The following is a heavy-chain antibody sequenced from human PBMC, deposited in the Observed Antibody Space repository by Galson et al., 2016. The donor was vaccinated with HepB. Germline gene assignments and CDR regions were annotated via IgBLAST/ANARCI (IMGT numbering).Heavy chain of an antibody. Sequence: SVKVSCKASGYAFTSYAVNWVRQAPGQGLEWMGWINTNTGNPTYAQGFTGRFVFSLDTSVSTAYLQISSLEAEDTAVYYCASRYCTSTNCYSRSLGAYDFWGQGTMVTVSS. CDR2: INTNTGNP. CDR3: ASRYCTSTNCYSRSLGAYDF. D-gene: IGHD2-2*02. V-gene: IGHV7-4-1*02. J-gene: IGHJ3*01. CDR1: GYAFTSYA.